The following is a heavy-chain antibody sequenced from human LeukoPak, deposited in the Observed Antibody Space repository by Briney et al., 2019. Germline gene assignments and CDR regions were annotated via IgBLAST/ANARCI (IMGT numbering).Heavy chain of an antibody. V-gene: IGHV1-2*06. J-gene: IGHJ3*02. Sequence: ASVKVSCKASGYTFTGYYMHWVRQAPGQGLEWMGRINPNSGGTNYAQKFQGRVTMTRDTSTSTAYMELSRLRSDDTAVYYCARDEWLLDAFDIWGQGTMVTVSS. D-gene: IGHD6-19*01. CDR3: ARDEWLLDAFDI. CDR1: GYTFTGYY. CDR2: INPNSGGT.